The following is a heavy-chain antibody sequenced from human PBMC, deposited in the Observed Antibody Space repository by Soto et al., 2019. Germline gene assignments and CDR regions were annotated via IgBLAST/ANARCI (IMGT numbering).Heavy chain of an antibody. CDR1: GFTFSDHY. J-gene: IGHJ4*02. Sequence: EVQLVESGGGLVQPGGSLRLSCAASGFTFSDHYMDWVRQAPGKGLEWVGRTRNKANSYTTEYAASVKGRFTISSDDSKNSLYLQMNSLKTEDTAVYYCASASGALPYFDYWGQGTLVTVSS. CDR2: TRNKANSYTT. D-gene: IGHD1-26*01. CDR3: ASASGALPYFDY. V-gene: IGHV3-72*01.